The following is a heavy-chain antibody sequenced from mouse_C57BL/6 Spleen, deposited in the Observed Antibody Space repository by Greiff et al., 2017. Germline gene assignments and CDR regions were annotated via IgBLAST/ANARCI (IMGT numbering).Heavy chain of an antibody. V-gene: IGHV1-82*01. Sequence: QVQLQQSGPELVKPGASVKISCKASGYAFSSSWMNWVKQRPGKGLEWIGRIYPGDGDTNYNGKFKGKATLTADKSSSTAYMQLSSLTSEDSAVYFCARERGYDYDVGFDYWGQGTTLTVSS. CDR3: ARERGYDYDVGFDY. D-gene: IGHD2-4*01. CDR1: GYAFSSSW. CDR2: IYPGDGDT. J-gene: IGHJ2*01.